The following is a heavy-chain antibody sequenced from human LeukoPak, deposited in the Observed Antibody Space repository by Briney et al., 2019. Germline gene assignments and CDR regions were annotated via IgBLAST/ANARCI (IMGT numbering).Heavy chain of an antibody. Sequence: SETLSLTCTVSGGSISSSSYYWGWIRQPPGKGLEWIGSIYYSGSTYHNPSLKSRVTISVDTSKNQFSLKLSSVTAADTAVYYCARQSEAPYAFDIWGQGTMVTVSS. J-gene: IGHJ3*02. CDR1: GGSISSSSYY. V-gene: IGHV4-39*01. CDR3: ARQSEAPYAFDI. CDR2: IYYSGST.